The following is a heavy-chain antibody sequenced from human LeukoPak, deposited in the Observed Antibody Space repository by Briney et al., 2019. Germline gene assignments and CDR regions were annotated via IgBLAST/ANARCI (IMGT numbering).Heavy chain of an antibody. D-gene: IGHD5-24*01. CDR1: GYTFTGYY. CDR2: FDPEDGET. Sequence: GASVKVSCKASGYTFTGYYMHWVRQAPGKGLEWMGGFDPEDGETIYAQKFQGRVTMTEDTSTDTAYMELSSLRSEDTAVYYCARDMMSLRDGYNYWGQGTLVTVSS. CDR3: ARDMMSLRDGYNY. J-gene: IGHJ4*02. V-gene: IGHV1-24*01.